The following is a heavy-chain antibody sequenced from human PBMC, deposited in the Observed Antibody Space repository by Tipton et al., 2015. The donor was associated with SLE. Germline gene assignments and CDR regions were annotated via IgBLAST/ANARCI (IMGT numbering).Heavy chain of an antibody. Sequence: PGLVKPSETLSLMCTVSGGSFSRYYWSWIRQPPGGRPEWIGYIYNSGSSTDYNPSLRGRVTMSADTSKMHFSLRLTSVTAADTAVYFCARGEMATTGAGFEYWGQGTLVTVSS. V-gene: IGHV4-59*01. CDR1: GGSFSRYY. D-gene: IGHD5-24*01. CDR2: IYNSGSST. J-gene: IGHJ4*02. CDR3: ARGEMATTGAGFEY.